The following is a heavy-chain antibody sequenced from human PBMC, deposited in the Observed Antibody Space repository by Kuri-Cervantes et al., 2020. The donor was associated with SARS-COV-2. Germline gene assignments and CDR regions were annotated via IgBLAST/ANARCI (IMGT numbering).Heavy chain of an antibody. CDR1: GYSFTSYW. CDR3: ARLAKMVRGVIGLDY. J-gene: IGHJ4*02. D-gene: IGHD3-10*01. CDR2: IDPSDSYT. Sequence: KVSCKGSGYSFTSYWISWVRQMPGKGLEWMGRIDPSDSYTNYSPSFQGHVTISAGKSISTAYLQWSSLKASDTAMYYCARLAKMVRGVIGLDYWGQGTLVTVFS. V-gene: IGHV5-10-1*01.